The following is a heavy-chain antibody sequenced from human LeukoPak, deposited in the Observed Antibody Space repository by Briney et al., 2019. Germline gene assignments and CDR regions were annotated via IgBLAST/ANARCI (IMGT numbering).Heavy chain of an antibody. CDR3: ARALDLQH. V-gene: IGHV3-30-3*01. CDR1: GFTFSSYA. CDR2: ISYDGSNK. J-gene: IGHJ1*01. Sequence: GRSLRLSCAASGFTFSSYAMHWVRQAPGKGLEWVAVISYDGSNKYYADSVKGRFTISRDNAKNSLYLQMNSLRVEDTGVYYCARALDLQHWGQGTLVTVSS.